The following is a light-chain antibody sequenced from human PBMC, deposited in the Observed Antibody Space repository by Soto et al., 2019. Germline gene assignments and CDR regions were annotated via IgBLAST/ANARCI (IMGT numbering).Light chain of an antibody. CDR3: QQRYNWPLT. Sequence: EIVLTQSPGTLSVSPGDRVTLSCRASQSISINLAWYQHKPGQAPRLLIHAGSTRATGIPARISDSGSGTEFTLTISSLQPEDFALYYCQQRYNWPLTFGGGTKVDIK. CDR1: QSISIN. J-gene: IGKJ4*01. V-gene: IGKV3D-15*01. CDR2: AGS.